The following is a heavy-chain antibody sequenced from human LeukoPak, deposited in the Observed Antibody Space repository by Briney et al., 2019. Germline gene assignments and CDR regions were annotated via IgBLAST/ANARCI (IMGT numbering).Heavy chain of an antibody. V-gene: IGHV4-59*01. CDR3: AGSSSDSDY. J-gene: IGHJ4*02. CDR2: IYYSGST. CDR1: GGSISSYY. D-gene: IGHD2-15*01. Sequence: SETLSLTCTVSGGSISSYYWSWIRQPPGKGLEWIGYIYYSGSTNYSPSLKSRVTISVDTSKNQFSLKLSSVTAADTAVYYCAGSSSDSDYWGQGTLVTVSS.